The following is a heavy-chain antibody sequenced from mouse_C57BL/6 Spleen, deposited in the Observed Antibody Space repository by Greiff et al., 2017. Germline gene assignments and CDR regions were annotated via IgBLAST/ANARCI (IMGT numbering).Heavy chain of an antibody. CDR2: FHPYNNYT. CDR1: GYTFTTYP. CDR3: ARHSYYFDY. J-gene: IGHJ2*01. Sequence: QVQLQQPGAELVKPGASVKMSCKASGYTFTTYPIEWMKQNHGQSLEWIGNFHPYNNYTKYNQKFKGKATLTVEKSSSTVYLELSRLTSADSAVXCYARHSYYFDYWGQGTTLTVSS. V-gene: IGHV1-47*01. D-gene: IGHD2-12*01.